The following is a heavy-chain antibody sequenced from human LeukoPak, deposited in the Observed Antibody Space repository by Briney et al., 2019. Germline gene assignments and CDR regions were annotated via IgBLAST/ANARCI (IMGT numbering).Heavy chain of an antibody. D-gene: IGHD3-10*01. CDR3: AKAADHYGSGSYYNGDY. Sequence: PGGSLRPSCAASGFTFNNYAMSWVRQAPGKGLEWVSAISGNGDSTFYADSVKGRFTISRDNSKNTLYLQMNSLRAEDTAVYFCAKAADHYGSGSYYNGDYWGQGTLVTVSS. J-gene: IGHJ4*02. V-gene: IGHV3-23*01. CDR1: GFTFNNYA. CDR2: ISGNGDST.